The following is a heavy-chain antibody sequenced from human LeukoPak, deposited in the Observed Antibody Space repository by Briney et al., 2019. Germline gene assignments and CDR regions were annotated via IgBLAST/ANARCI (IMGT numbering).Heavy chain of an antibody. J-gene: IGHJ5*02. V-gene: IGHV4-61*02. CDR2: IYTSGST. CDR1: GGSISSGSYY. D-gene: IGHD2-15*01. Sequence: PSQTLPLTCTVSGGSISSGSYYWSWIRQPPGKGLEWIGRIYTSGSTNYNPSLKSRVTISVDTSKNQFSLKLSSVTAADTAVYYCARHVVVAAYLGNWFDPWGQGTLVTVSS. CDR3: ARHVVVAAYLGNWFDP.